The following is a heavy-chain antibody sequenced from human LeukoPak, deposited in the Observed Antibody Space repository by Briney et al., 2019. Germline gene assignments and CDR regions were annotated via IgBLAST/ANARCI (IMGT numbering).Heavy chain of an antibody. CDR3: ARDLYYGSGSYPTAFDY. Sequence: ASVKVSCKASGYTFTSYAIHWLRQAPGQRLEWMGWINAGNDDTKYSQKFQGRVTITRDTSASTAYMELSSLRSEDTAVYYCARDLYYGSGSYPTAFDYWGQGTLVTVSS. CDR1: GYTFTSYA. D-gene: IGHD3-10*01. V-gene: IGHV1-3*01. CDR2: INAGNDDT. J-gene: IGHJ4*02.